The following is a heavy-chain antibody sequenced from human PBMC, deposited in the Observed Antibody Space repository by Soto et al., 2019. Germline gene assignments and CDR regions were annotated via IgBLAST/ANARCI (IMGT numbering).Heavy chain of an antibody. D-gene: IGHD5-12*01. CDR1: GGSISSYY. CDR2: IYYSGST. V-gene: IGHV4-59*01. CDR3: ARGRDGYNYEY. J-gene: IGHJ4*02. Sequence: QVQLQESGPGLVKPSETLSLTCTVSGGSISSYYWSWIRQPPGKGLEWIGYIYYSGSTNYNPSLKSXXTXSXATSKNQFSLKLSSVTAADTAVYYCARGRDGYNYEYWGQGTLVTVSS.